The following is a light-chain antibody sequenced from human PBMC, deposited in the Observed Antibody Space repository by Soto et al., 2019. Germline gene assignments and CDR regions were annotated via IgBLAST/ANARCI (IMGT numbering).Light chain of an antibody. CDR3: SSYTSSSPYV. CDR1: SSDVGGYNY. V-gene: IGLV2-14*01. CDR2: EVS. J-gene: IGLJ1*01. Sequence: QSALTQPRSVSGSPGQSVTISCTGTSSDVGGYNYVSWYQQYSGKAPKVMIYEVSNRPSGVSNRFSGSKSGNTASLTISGLQAEDEADYYCSSYTSSSPYVFGTGTKLTVL.